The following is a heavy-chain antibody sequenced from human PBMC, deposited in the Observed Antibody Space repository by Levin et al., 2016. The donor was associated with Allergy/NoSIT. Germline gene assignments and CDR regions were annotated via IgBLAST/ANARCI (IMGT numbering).Heavy chain of an antibody. CDR3: AMIITLVRGVITEF. D-gene: IGHD3-10*01. J-gene: IGHJ4*02. V-gene: IGHV3-30*02. CDR2: IEYGGTNT. Sequence: GESLKISCAVSGFSVTTHGLHWVRQAPGKGLEWVSLIEYGGTNTWYADSVRGRFSISRDSSKNTLYLQMNDLRTEDTAIYYCAMIITLVRGVITEFWGQGTLVAVSS. CDR1: GFSVTTHG.